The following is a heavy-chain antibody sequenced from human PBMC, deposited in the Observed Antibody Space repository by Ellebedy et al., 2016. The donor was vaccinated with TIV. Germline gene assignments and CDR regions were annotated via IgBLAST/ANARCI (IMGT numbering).Heavy chain of an antibody. Sequence: AASVKVSCKASGYTFTSYAMHWVRQAPGQRLEWMGWINAGNGNTKYSQKLQGRVTMTTDTSTSTAYMELRSLRSDDTAVYYCARKGGGGYDYTMSDYWGQGTLVTVSS. CDR3: ARKGGGGYDYTMSDY. D-gene: IGHD3-22*01. J-gene: IGHJ4*02. CDR1: GYTFTSYA. V-gene: IGHV1-3*01. CDR2: INAGNGNT.